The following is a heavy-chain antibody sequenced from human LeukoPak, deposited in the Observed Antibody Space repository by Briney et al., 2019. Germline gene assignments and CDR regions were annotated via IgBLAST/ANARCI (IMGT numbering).Heavy chain of an antibody. CDR3: ARGRMGYCGAATCSNDAFDI. V-gene: IGHV3-30*04. CDR1: GFTFSDYA. D-gene: IGHD2-15*01. J-gene: IGHJ3*02. Sequence: GGSLRLSCAASGFTFSDYAMHWVRQAPGKGPEWMAVIFSDGSNRFYADSVRGRFTISRDSSKNTLDVQMNSLRPEDTALYYCARGRMGYCGAATCSNDAFDIWGQGTMVTVSS. CDR2: IFSDGSNR.